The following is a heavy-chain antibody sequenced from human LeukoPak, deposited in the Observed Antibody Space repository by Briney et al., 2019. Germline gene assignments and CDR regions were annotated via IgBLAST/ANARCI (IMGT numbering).Heavy chain of an antibody. D-gene: IGHD6-19*01. Sequence: PSETLSLTCVVSDYSISSGYHWGWIRQPPGKGLEWIGSMYHSGSTYYNPSLKSRVTISVDMSKNQFSLQLSSVTAADTAVYYCVRYSTGWFESCDYWGQGTLVTVSS. CDR2: MYHSGST. V-gene: IGHV4-38-2*01. CDR1: DYSISSGYH. J-gene: IGHJ4*02. CDR3: VRYSTGWFESCDY.